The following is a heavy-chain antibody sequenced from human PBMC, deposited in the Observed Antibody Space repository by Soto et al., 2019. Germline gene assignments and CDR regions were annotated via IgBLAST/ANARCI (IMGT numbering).Heavy chain of an antibody. V-gene: IGHV5-10-1*01. Sequence: PGESLKISCEASGFTFTTYWISWVRQMPGKGLEWMGRIDPSDSHTNYSPSFQGHVTMSVDKSINTAYLQWSSLKASDTAIYYWARRVGTARMFYYYGMDVWGQGTTVTVSS. J-gene: IGHJ6*02. CDR2: IDPSDSHT. CDR3: ARRVGTARMFYYYGMDV. D-gene: IGHD3-10*02. CDR1: GFTFTTYW.